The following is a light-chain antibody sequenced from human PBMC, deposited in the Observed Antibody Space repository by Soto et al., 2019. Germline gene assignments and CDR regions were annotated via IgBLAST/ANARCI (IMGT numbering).Light chain of an antibody. J-gene: IGKJ4*02. CDR2: AAS. CDR1: QDISNY. CDR3: QKYNSAPPG. V-gene: IGKV1-27*01. Sequence: DIQMTQSPSSLSASVGDRVTITCRASQDISNYLAWYQQRPGKVPKLLIYAASTLQSGVPSRFSGSGSGTDFALTISSLQPEDVATYCCQKYNSAPPGFGGGTKVEI.